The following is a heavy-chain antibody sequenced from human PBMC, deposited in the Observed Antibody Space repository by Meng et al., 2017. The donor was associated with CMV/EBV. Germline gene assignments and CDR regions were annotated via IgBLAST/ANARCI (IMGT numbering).Heavy chain of an antibody. CDR3: AKASGWSMGRGYNWFDP. J-gene: IGHJ5*02. CDR1: GFTFADYS. Sequence: GGSLRLSCAASGFTFADYSMHWVRQAPGKGLEWVSGISCNSGSIGYADSVKGRFTISRDNAKNSLYLQMNSLRAEDTALYYCAKASGWSMGRGYNWFDPWGQGTLVTVSS. D-gene: IGHD6-19*01. V-gene: IGHV3-9*01. CDR2: ISCNSGSI.